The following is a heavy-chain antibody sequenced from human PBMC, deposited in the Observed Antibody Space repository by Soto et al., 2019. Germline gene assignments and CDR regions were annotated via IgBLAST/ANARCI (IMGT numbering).Heavy chain of an antibody. J-gene: IGHJ4*02. D-gene: IGHD1-26*01. Sequence: PGGSLRLSCAASGFTFSNYGMDWVRQAPGKGLEWVAVISNDGGNKYYADSVKGRFTISRDNSKNTLYLQMNSLRAGDTAVYYCAKDRVKWELTFDYWGQGALVTV. V-gene: IGHV3-30*18. CDR3: AKDRVKWELTFDY. CDR1: GFTFSNYG. CDR2: ISNDGGNK.